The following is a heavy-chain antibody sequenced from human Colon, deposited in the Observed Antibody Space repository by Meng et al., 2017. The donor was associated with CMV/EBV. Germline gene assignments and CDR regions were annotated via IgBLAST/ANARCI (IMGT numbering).Heavy chain of an antibody. J-gene: IGHJ4*02. Sequence: SGFTFSSFTMNWVRRAPGKGLEWVASISSDSTYIYYAGSLKGRFTISRDNAQNSLFLQMDSLRAEDTAIYYCARDYSIGTPYYFEYWGQGTLVTVSS. D-gene: IGHD3-22*01. CDR2: ISSDSTYI. CDR1: GFTFSSFT. CDR3: ARDYSIGTPYYFEY. V-gene: IGHV3-21*01.